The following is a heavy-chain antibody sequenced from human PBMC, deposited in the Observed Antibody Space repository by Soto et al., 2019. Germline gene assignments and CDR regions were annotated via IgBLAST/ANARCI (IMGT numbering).Heavy chain of an antibody. V-gene: IGHV1-69*02. CDR3: ASNSGGNSY. D-gene: IGHD2-21*02. CDR1: GGTVSYYT. Sequence: QVQLVQSGAEVKKPGSSVKVSCKASGGTVSYYTISWVRQAPGQGLEWMGRIIPILGIANYAQKFQGRVTITADKYTSTVYMELSSLRSEDTAVYYCASNSGGNSYWGQGTLVTVSS. CDR2: IIPILGIA. J-gene: IGHJ4*02.